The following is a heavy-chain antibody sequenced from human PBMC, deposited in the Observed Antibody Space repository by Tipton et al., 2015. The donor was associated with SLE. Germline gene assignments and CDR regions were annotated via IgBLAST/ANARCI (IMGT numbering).Heavy chain of an antibody. V-gene: IGHV4-39*07. CDR2: ISYSGRT. J-gene: IGHJ4*02. D-gene: IGHD3/OR15-3a*01. CDR1: GDSITNSNHN. CDR3: ARWYKIDVWTGYRWSYFDY. Sequence: TLSLTCTVSGDSITNSNHNWGWIRQSPGKGLEWIGSISYSGRTYYNPSLKSRITMSLDTSKNRFSLKLNSVTTADTAVYYCARWYKIDVWTGYRWSYFDYGGEGSLVTVSS.